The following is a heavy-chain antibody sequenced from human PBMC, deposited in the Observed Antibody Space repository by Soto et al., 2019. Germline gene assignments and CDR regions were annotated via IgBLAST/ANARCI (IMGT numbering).Heavy chain of an antibody. CDR2: IIPILGIA. V-gene: IGHV1-69*02. Sequence: QVQLVQSGAEVKKPGSSVKVSCKASGGTFSSYTISWVRQAPGQGLEWMGRIIPILGIANYAQKFQGRVTITADKSTSTAYMELSSLRSEDKAVYYCARGGLAAAGTDYWGQGTLVTVSS. CDR3: ARGGLAAAGTDY. D-gene: IGHD6-13*01. J-gene: IGHJ4*02. CDR1: GGTFSSYT.